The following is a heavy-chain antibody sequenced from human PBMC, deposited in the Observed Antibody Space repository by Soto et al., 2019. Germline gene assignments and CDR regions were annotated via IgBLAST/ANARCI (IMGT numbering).Heavy chain of an antibody. V-gene: IGHV3-74*01. CDR3: ARVVGTTWFDP. CDR1: GFSFSSYW. Sequence: EVQLVESGGGLVQPGGSLRLSCAASGFSFSSYWMHWVRQAPGKGLVWVSRINTDGSSTSYADSVKGRFTFSRDNAKNTLYLQMNRLRAEDTAVYYCARVVGTTWFDPWGQGTLVTVSS. CDR2: INTDGSST. D-gene: IGHD1-1*01. J-gene: IGHJ5*02.